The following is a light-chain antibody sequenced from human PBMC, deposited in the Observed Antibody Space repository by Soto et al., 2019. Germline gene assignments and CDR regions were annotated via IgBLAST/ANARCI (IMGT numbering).Light chain of an antibody. Sequence: QSVLTQPPSGSAAPGQKVTISCSGSSSHIGGNSVSWCQQLPGTAPTLRIYSDTKRPSGIPDRFSSSNSGTSATLGIPALPTGHEAPYYCGSWDSSTTAYVFGTGTKGHVL. CDR2: SDT. J-gene: IGLJ1*01. CDR1: SSHIGGNS. CDR3: GSWDSSTTAYV. V-gene: IGLV1-51*01.